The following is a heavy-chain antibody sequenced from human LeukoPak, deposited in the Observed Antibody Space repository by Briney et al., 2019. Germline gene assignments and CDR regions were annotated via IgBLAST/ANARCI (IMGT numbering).Heavy chain of an antibody. J-gene: IGHJ5*02. Sequence: SQTLSLTCTVSGGSISSGGYYWSWIRQHPGKGLEWIGYIYYSGSTYYNPSLKSRVTISVDTSKNQFSLKLSSVTAADTAVYYCARGLTGRTNSHWFDPWGQGTLITVSS. V-gene: IGHV4-31*03. CDR2: IYYSGST. CDR1: GGSISSGGYY. CDR3: ARGLTGRTNSHWFDP. D-gene: IGHD3-9*01.